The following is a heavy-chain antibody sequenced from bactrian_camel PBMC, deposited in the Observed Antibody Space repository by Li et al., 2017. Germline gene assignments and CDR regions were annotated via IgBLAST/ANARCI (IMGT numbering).Heavy chain of an antibody. CDR1: GFTVDSER. CDR2: IGSDGFIR. D-gene: IGHD1*01. CDR3: AADPLTTYCRRVPGADFEV. Sequence: HVQLVESGGGSVQPGESLRLSCAASGFTVDSERIYWVRQAPGKGFEQVSAIGSDGFIRYEDSVKGRFTISRDNAKNSLYLQMNSLKPEDTAMYYCAADPLTTYCRRVPGADFEVRGQGTQVTVS. J-gene: IGHJ4*01. V-gene: IGHV3S1*01.